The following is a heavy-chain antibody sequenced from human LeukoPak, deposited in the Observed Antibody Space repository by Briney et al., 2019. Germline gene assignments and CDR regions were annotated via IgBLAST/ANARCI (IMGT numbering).Heavy chain of an antibody. D-gene: IGHD6-6*01. CDR1: GGTFSSYA. Sequence: GASVKVSCKASGGTFSSYAISWVRQAPGQGLEWMGGIIPIFGTANYAQKFQGRVTITADESTSTASMELSSLRSEDTAVYYCAREEGEYSSSYYYYYGMDVWGQGTTVTVSS. J-gene: IGHJ6*02. V-gene: IGHV1-69*13. CDR2: IIPIFGTA. CDR3: AREEGEYSSSYYYYYGMDV.